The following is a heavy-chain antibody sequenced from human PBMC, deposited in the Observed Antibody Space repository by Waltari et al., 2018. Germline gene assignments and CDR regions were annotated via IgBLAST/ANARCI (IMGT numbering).Heavy chain of an antibody. CDR2: IRSKPYGGTT. Sequence: ELQLVEPGGGLLQPGRSLTLSCTPSGSIFGDYSMCWVRQAPGKGLGWVGFIRSKPYGGTTEYAASVKGRFTISRDDSKSIAYLQMNSRKTEDTAVYYCTKGTYFFDYWGQGTLVTVSS. V-gene: IGHV3-49*04. J-gene: IGHJ4*02. CDR1: GSIFGDYS. CDR3: TKGTYFFDY.